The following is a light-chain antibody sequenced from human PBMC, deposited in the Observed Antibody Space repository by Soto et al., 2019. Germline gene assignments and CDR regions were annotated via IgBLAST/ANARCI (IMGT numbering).Light chain of an antibody. CDR3: KSSVNSLSGYYV. CDR1: SSGIGAASD. V-gene: IGLV1-40*01. Sequence: QSVLTQPPSVSGAPGQTVTISCTGDSSGIGAASDVHWYQHRPGQAPKLLIYRSKNRPSGVPARFSASKSGSSASLAITGLQAEDEADYYCKSSVNSLSGYYVFGTGTKVTVL. CDR2: RSK. J-gene: IGLJ1*01.